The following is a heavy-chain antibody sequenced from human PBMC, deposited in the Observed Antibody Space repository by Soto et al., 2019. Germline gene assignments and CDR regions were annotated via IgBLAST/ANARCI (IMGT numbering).Heavy chain of an antibody. CDR2: IRTKTNSYAT. V-gene: IGHV3-73*01. Sequence: EVQLVESGGGLVQPGVSLKLSCAASGFAFSGSGIHWVRQASGKGLEWVGHIRTKTNSYATEYAPSVRGRFTISRHDSKNTAYLQMASLKTEDSAVYYCMETLTPMYVWGQGTTVTVAS. CDR3: METLTPMYV. CDR1: GFAFSGSG. D-gene: IGHD4-17*01. J-gene: IGHJ6*02.